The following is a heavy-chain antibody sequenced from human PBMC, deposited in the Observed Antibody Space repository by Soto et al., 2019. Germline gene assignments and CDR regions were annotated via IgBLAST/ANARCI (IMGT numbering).Heavy chain of an antibody. CDR3: ARESPKITIFGVVIICGWFDP. CDR1: GGSFSGYY. Sequence: SETLSLTCAVDGGSFSGYYWSWIRQPPGKGLEWIGEINHSGSTNYNPSLKSRVTISVDTSKNQFSLKLSSVTAADTAVYYCARESPKITIFGVVIICGWFDPWGQGTLVTVSS. CDR2: INHSGST. D-gene: IGHD3-3*01. J-gene: IGHJ5*02. V-gene: IGHV4-34*01.